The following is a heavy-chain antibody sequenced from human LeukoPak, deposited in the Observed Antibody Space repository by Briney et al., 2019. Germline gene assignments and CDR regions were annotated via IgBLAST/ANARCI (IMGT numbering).Heavy chain of an antibody. J-gene: IGHJ4*02. CDR2: VSGTSEYI. CDR1: GFSFSTYS. Sequence: GGSLRLSCAASGFSFSTYSMIWVRQAPGKGLEWVSSVSGTSEYIYYADSVRGRFTISRDDAKNTVYLQMNSLRAEDTAVYYCARWYSSGWYSDYWGQGTLVTVSS. D-gene: IGHD6-19*01. V-gene: IGHV3-21*06. CDR3: ARWYSSGWYSDY.